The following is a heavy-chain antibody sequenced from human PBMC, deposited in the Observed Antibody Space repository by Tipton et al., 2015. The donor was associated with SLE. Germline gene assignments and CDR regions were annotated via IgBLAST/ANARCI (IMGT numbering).Heavy chain of an antibody. V-gene: IGHV1-69*01. CDR3: ARVLGGSGSLSDY. D-gene: IGHD3-10*01. J-gene: IGHJ4*02. CDR1: GYTFTSYG. Sequence: QVQLVQSGAEVKKPGASVKVSCKASGYTFTSYGISWVRQAPGQGLEWMGGIIPIFGTANYAQKFQGRVTITADESTSTAYMKLSSVTAADTAVYYCARVLGGSGSLSDYWGQGTLVTVSS. CDR2: IIPIFGTA.